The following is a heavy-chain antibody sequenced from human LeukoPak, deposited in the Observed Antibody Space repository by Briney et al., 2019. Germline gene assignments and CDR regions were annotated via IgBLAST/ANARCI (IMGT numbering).Heavy chain of an antibody. CDR2: ISAYNGNT. CDR3: ARGVLTGYYDSSGYSYFRY. D-gene: IGHD3-22*01. CDR1: GYTFTSYG. Sequence: ASVKVSCKASGYTFTSYGISWVRQAPGQGLEWMGWISAYNGNTNYAQKLQGRVTMTTDTSMSTAYMELRSLRSDDTAVYYCARGVLTGYYDSSGYSYFRYWGQGTLVTVSS. V-gene: IGHV1-18*01. J-gene: IGHJ4*02.